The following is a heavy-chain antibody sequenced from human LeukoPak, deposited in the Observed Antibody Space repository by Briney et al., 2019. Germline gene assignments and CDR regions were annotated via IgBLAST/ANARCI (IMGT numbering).Heavy chain of an antibody. J-gene: IGHJ6*02. CDR1: GFTFDDYA. CDR3: VQGRGPYYYYYGMDV. V-gene: IGHV3-9*01. CDR2: IDWNSGSI. Sequence: GGSLRLSCAASGFTFDDYAMYWVRQAPGKGLEWVSAIDWNSGSIDHADSVKGRFAISRDNAKNSLWLQMNSLRAEDTALYYCVQGRGPYYYYYGMDVWGQGTTVTVSS. D-gene: IGHD5-24*01.